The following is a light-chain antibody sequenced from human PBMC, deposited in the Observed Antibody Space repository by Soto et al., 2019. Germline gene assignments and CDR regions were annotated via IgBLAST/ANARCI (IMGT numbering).Light chain of an antibody. J-gene: IGKJ4*01. CDR3: QQYNNWPPV. CDR2: GAS. V-gene: IGKV3-15*01. Sequence: EIVMTQSPATLSVSPGETATLSCRASQYVSNKVAWYQQKPGQAPSLLILGASTRATGVPARFSGSESGTEFTLTISSLKSEDFAVYYCQQYNNWPPVFGGGTKVDIK. CDR1: QYVSNK.